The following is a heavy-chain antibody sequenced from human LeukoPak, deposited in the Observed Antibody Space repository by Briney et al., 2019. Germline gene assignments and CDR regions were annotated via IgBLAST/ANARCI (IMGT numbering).Heavy chain of an antibody. D-gene: IGHD3-16*01. CDR2: ISSSSDYI. CDR3: VRQMIRFWFDP. V-gene: IGHV3-21*01. CDR1: GFTVSSNY. Sequence: GGSLRLSCAASGFTVSSNYMSWVRQAPGKGLEWVSSISSSSDYIYYADSVKGRFTISRDNAKNSLYLQMNSLRAEDTAVYYCVRQMIRFWFDPWGQGTQVTVSS. J-gene: IGHJ5*02.